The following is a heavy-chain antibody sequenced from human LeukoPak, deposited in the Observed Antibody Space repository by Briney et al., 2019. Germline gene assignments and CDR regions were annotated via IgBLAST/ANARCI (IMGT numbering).Heavy chain of an antibody. D-gene: IGHD2-2*01. CDR1: GGTFSSYA. J-gene: IGHJ6*03. CDR2: IIPIFGTA. V-gene: IGHV1-69*05. CDR3: ARGDIVVVPAAPYYYYYMDV. Sequence: SVKVSCKASGGTFSSYAISWVRQAPGQGLEWMGGIIPIFGTANYAQKFQGRVTITTDESTSTAYMELSSLRSEDTAVYYCARGDIVVVPAAPYYYYYMDVWGKGTTVTVSS.